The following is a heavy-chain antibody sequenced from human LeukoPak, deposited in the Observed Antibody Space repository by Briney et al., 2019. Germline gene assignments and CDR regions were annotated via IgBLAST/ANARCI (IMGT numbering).Heavy chain of an antibody. CDR1: GYTFNYYG. CDR3: ARGGYSYGYMGYSDY. CDR2: ISAYTGNT. J-gene: IGHJ4*02. Sequence: VASVKVSCKASGYTFNYYGITWVRQAPGQGREWMGWISAYTGNTNYAQNLQGRVTMTTDTSTSTAYMELRSLRSDDTALYYCARGGYSYGYMGYSDYWGQGTLVTVSS. D-gene: IGHD5-18*01. V-gene: IGHV1-18*01.